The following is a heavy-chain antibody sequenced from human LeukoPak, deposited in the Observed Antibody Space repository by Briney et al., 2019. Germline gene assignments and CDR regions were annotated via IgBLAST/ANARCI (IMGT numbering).Heavy chain of an antibody. J-gene: IGHJ6*02. CDR1: GFTFSSYG. Sequence: GGSLRLSCAASGFTFSSYGMHWVRQAPGKGLEWVAAIWYDGSNKYYADSVKGRFTISRDNSKNTLYLQMNSLRAEDTAVYYCARDFAYLYGMDVWGQGTTVTVSS. CDR2: IWYDGSNK. V-gene: IGHV3-33*01. CDR3: ARDFAYLYGMDV.